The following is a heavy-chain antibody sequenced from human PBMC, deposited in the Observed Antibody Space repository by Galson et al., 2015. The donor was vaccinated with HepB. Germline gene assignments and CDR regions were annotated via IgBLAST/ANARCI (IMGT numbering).Heavy chain of an antibody. Sequence: SLRLSCAASGFTFSSYAMHWVRQAPGKGLEWVAVISYDGNYQYYAESVKGRFTISRDNSKNTLHLQNLSLRPEDTAVYYCAKEVTRRQLEVAPIFSLSHGMDVWRQGATATVSS. V-gene: IGHV3-30*18. D-gene: IGHD6-13*01. CDR2: ISYDGNYQ. J-gene: IGHJ6*02. CDR3: AKEVTRRQLEVAPIFSLSHGMDV. CDR1: GFTFSSYA.